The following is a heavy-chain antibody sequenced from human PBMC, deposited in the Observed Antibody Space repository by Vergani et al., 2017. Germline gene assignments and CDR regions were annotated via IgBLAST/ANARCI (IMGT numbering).Heavy chain of an antibody. CDR1: GGSISSYY. V-gene: IGHV4-59*08. CDR3: ARLGAYGGYFCS. CDR2: IYYSGST. J-gene: IGHJ4*02. D-gene: IGHD4-23*01. Sequence: QVQLQESGPGLVKPSETLSLNCTVSGGSISSYYWSWIRQPPGKGLEWIGYIYYSGSTNYNPSLKSRVTISVDTSKNQFYLKLSSVTAADTAVYYCARLGAYGGYFCSLDQGTLVTVSS.